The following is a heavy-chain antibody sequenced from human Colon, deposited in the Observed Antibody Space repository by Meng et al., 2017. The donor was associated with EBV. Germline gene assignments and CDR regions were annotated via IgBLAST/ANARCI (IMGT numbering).Heavy chain of an antibody. CDR3: TTVPRGSHQVVKHSH. CDR2: FDPDEDET. D-gene: IGHD2-15*01. CDR1: GNTLTKFS. Sequence: QVQLKQSGAEVKNPGASVKVSCLVSGNTLTKFSIHWVRQAPGKGLEWMGGFDPDEDETVYAQKFQGRVTMAEDASADTAYITMSSLRPDDTAVYYCTTVPRGSHQVVKHSHRGQGTLVTVSA. J-gene: IGHJ4*02. V-gene: IGHV1-24*01.